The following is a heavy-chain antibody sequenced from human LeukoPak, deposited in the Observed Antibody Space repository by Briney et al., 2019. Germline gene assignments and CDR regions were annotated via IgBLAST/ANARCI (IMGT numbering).Heavy chain of an antibody. D-gene: IGHD3-10*01. J-gene: IGHJ3*01. Sequence: GGSLRLSCAASGFTFDDYAMHWVRHAPGKGLEWVSGISWNSGSIGYADSVKGRFTISRDNAKNSLYLQMNSLRGEDTALYYCARLYGSGRNIWGQGTMVTVSS. CDR3: ARLYGSGRNI. CDR1: GFTFDDYA. CDR2: ISWNSGSI. V-gene: IGHV3-9*01.